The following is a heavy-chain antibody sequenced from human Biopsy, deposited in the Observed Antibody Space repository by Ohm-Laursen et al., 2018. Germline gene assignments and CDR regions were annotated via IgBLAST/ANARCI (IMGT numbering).Heavy chain of an antibody. Sequence: SVKVSCNSSGNTFATYHIHWVRQAPGQGLEWMGVISPSVATTSFSQKFQGRITMTRDTSTGTVYMDLNNLGSEDTAVYYCARAGVGSDGTDSYYYGMDVWGPGTTVTVSS. CDR1: GNTFATYH. J-gene: IGHJ6*02. V-gene: IGHV1-46*01. CDR3: ARAGVGSDGTDSYYYGMDV. D-gene: IGHD5-24*01. CDR2: ISPSVATT.